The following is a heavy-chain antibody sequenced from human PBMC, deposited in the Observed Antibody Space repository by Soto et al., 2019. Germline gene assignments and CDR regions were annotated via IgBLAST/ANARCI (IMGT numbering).Heavy chain of an antibody. CDR2: IIPIFGTA. Sequence: QVQLVQSGAEVKKPGSSVKVSCKASGGTFSSYGISWVRQAPGQGLEWMGGIIPIFGTANYAQKFQGRVTITADEPRSTAYMELSSLRSGDTAVYYCAISKAAAGIRGDVFDIWGKGKMVTVSS. V-gene: IGHV1-69*01. D-gene: IGHD6-13*01. CDR1: GGTFSSYG. J-gene: IGHJ3*02. CDR3: AISKAAAGIRGDVFDI.